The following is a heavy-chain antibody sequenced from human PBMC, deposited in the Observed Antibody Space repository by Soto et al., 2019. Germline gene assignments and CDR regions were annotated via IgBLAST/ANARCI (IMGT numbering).Heavy chain of an antibody. V-gene: IGHV4-39*01. CDR3: ASITGDLYYPFDY. D-gene: IGHD3-22*01. J-gene: IGHJ4*02. CDR1: GGSITTSTYY. CDR2: IYFGGST. Sequence: PSETLSLTCTVSGGSITTSTYYWGWIRQPPGKGLEWIGSIYFGGSTYYNPSLKSRVTISVGTSKNQFSLKLSSVTAADTAVYYCASITGDLYYPFDYWGQGTLVTVSS.